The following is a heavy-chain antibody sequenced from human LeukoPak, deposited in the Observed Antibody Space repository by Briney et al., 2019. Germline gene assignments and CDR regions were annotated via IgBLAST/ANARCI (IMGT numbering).Heavy chain of an antibody. J-gene: IGHJ4*02. CDR2: INSNDGST. D-gene: IGHD6-13*01. CDR3: ARAPRHSSTMLDY. V-gene: IGHV1-46*01. CDR1: GYHFTGYW. Sequence: ASVKVSFKASGYHFTGYWIQWARQAPGQGLEWVALINSNDGSTTNAPKFQGRVTATRDTSTSTVYMDLRSLTSDDTAVYYCARAPRHSSTMLDYWGQGTLVTVAP.